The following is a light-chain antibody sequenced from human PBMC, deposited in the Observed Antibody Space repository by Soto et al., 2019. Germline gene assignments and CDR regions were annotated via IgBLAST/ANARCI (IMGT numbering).Light chain of an antibody. V-gene: IGLV2-11*01. J-gene: IGLJ2*01. CDR3: CSYAGSAYIL. CDR1: SSDVGGYNY. Sequence: QSVLTQPRSVAGSPGQSVTISCTGTSSDVGGYNYVSWYQHHPGKAPKVFIYDVSKRPSGVPDRFSGAKSGNTASLTISGLQAEDEADYYCCSYAGSAYILFGGGTKLTVL. CDR2: DVS.